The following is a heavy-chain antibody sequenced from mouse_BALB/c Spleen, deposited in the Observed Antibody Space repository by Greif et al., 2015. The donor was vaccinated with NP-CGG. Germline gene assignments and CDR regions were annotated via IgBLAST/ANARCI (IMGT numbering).Heavy chain of an antibody. J-gene: IGHJ2*01. CDR3: ARSPSAMITTAFDY. D-gene: IGHD2-4*01. CDR1: GFTFSSFG. Sequence: EVKLMESGGGLVQPGGSRKLSCAASGFTFSSFGMHWVRQAPEKGLEWVAYISSGSSTIYYADTVKGRFTISRDNPKNTLFLQMISLRSEDTAMYYCARSPSAMITTAFDYWGQGTTLTVSS. V-gene: IGHV5-17*02. CDR2: ISSGSSTI.